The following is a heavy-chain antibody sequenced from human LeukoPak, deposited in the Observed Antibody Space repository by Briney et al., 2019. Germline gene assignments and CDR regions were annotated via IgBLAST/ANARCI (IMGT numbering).Heavy chain of an antibody. CDR2: IYYSGST. D-gene: IGHD1-1*01. J-gene: IGHJ4*02. V-gene: IGHV4-31*03. CDR3: ARLTRRSGNYFDY. Sequence: SQTLSLTCTVSGDSINSGNYYWSWIRQHPGKGLEWIGYIYYSGSTYYNSSLQSRVTISIDTSKNQFSLKLSSVTAADTAVYYCARLTRRSGNYFDYWGQGTLVTVSS. CDR1: GDSINSGNYY.